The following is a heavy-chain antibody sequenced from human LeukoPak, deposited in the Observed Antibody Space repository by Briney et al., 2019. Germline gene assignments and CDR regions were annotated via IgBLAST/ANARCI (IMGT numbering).Heavy chain of an antibody. CDR2: IHYSGST. V-gene: IGHV4-31*03. Sequence: SETLSLTRTVSSGSFSSGGYYWSWIRQHPGKGLEWIGYIHYSGSTYYNPSLKSRVTISVDTSKKQFSLKMNSVTAADTAVYYCARSLTNSFDYWGQGTLVTVSS. D-gene: IGHD4-11*01. J-gene: IGHJ4*02. CDR1: SGSFSSGGYY. CDR3: ARSLTNSFDY.